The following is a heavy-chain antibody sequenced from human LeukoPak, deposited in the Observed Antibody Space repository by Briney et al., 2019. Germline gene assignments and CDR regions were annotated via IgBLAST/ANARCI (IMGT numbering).Heavy chain of an antibody. CDR1: GFTFSSYS. CDR3: ARYDSSGYTYYYYMDV. CDR2: ISSSSSYI. J-gene: IGHJ6*03. D-gene: IGHD3-22*01. Sequence: GGSLRLSCAASGFTFSSYSMNWVRQAPGKGLEWVSSISSSSSYIYYADSVKGRFTISRDNAKNSLYLQMNSLRAEDTAVYYCARYDSSGYTYYYYMDVWGKGTTVTVSS. V-gene: IGHV3-21*01.